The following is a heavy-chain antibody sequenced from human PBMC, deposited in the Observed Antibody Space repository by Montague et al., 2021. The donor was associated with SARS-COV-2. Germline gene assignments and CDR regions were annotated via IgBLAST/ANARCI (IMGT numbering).Heavy chain of an antibody. CDR3: ARDGRFGELDY. V-gene: IGHV3-48*03. CDR1: GFTFRTYE. D-gene: IGHD3-10*01. Sequence: PLRLSCAASGFTFRTYEMNWVRQAPGKGLEWVSYISSSGSTIYYADSVKGRFTISRDNAKNSLYLQMNSLRAEDTAVYYCARDGRFGELDYWGQGTLVTDST. CDR2: ISSSGSTI. J-gene: IGHJ4*02.